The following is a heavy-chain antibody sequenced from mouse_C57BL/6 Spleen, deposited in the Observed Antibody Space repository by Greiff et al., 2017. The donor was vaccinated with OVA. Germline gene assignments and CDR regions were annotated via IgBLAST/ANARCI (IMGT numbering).Heavy chain of an antibody. Sequence: QVQLQQPGAELVKPGASVKLSCKASGYTFTSYWMHWVKQRPGQGLEWIGMIHPNSGSTNYNEKFKSKATLTVDKSSSTAYMQLSSLTSEDSAVYYCARSDGYLYYFDYWGQGTTLTVSS. V-gene: IGHV1-64*01. CDR1: GYTFTSYW. D-gene: IGHD2-3*01. CDR3: ARSDGYLYYFDY. CDR2: IHPNSGST. J-gene: IGHJ2*01.